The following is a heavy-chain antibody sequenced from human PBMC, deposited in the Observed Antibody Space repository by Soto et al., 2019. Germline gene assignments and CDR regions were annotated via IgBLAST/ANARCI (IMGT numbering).Heavy chain of an antibody. V-gene: IGHV4-30-4*01. Sequence: QVQLQESGPGLVKPSQTLSLSCTLSGDSISSGNYYWGWIRHSPGKGLEWIAYINYSGSTYWNQSLRRRITMSVDTWKTQCSLKLRSVTAADTAVYYCARVPPGSGTYFNYYYVMDVWGQGTTVTVSS. CDR3: ARVPPGSGTYFNYYYVMDV. CDR2: INYSGST. CDR1: GDSISSGNYY. J-gene: IGHJ6*02. D-gene: IGHD3-10*01.